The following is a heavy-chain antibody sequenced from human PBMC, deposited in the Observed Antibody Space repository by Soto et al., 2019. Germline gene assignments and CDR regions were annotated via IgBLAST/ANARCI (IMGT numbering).Heavy chain of an antibody. CDR3: ATDLGGGRRYYYYGMDV. V-gene: IGHV1-24*01. CDR2: FDPEDGET. J-gene: IGHJ6*02. CDR1: GYTLTELS. D-gene: IGHD3-10*01. Sequence: ASVKVSCKVSGYTLTELSMHWVRQPPGKGLEWMGGFDPEDGETIYAQKFQGRVTMTEDTSTEAAYMELSSLRSEDTAVYYCATDLGGGRRYYYYGMDVWGQGTTVTVSS.